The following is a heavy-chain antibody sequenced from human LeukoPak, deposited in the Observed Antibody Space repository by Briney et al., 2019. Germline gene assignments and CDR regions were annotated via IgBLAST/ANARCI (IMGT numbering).Heavy chain of an antibody. V-gene: IGHV4-61*02. D-gene: IGHD2-2*01. J-gene: IGHJ4*02. Sequence: SETLSLTCTVSGGSISSSSYYWSWIRQPAGKGLEWIGRIYTSGSTNYNPSLKSRVTMSVDTSKNQFSLKLSSVTAADTAVYYCAREWPCSSTSCYGDYFDYWGQGTLVTVSS. CDR2: IYTSGST. CDR3: AREWPCSSTSCYGDYFDY. CDR1: GGSISSSSYY.